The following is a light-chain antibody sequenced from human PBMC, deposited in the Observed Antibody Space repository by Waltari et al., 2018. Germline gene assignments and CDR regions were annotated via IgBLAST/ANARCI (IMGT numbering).Light chain of an antibody. J-gene: IGKJ3*01. V-gene: IGKV1-13*02. CDR1: QGISSA. CDR2: DAS. CDR3: QHLTA. Sequence: AIQLTQSPSSLAAPVGDRVTITCRASQGISSAVSWYQQKPGKVPNLLRYDASRLERGVPSRFSGSTSGTDFTLTISSLQPEDFATYYCQHLTAFGPGTKVDI.